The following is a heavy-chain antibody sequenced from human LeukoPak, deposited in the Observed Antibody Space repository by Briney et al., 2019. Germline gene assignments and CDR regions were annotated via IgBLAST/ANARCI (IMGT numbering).Heavy chain of an antibody. D-gene: IGHD4-17*01. Sequence: ASVKVSCKASGYTFTSYDINWVRQATGQGLEWMGWMNPNSGNTGYAQKFQGRVTITADKSTSTAYMELSSLRSEDTAVYYCASPTNDYGDYFAAFDIWGQGTMVTVSS. CDR3: ASPTNDYGDYFAAFDI. CDR1: GYTFTSYD. V-gene: IGHV1-8*03. CDR2: MNPNSGNT. J-gene: IGHJ3*02.